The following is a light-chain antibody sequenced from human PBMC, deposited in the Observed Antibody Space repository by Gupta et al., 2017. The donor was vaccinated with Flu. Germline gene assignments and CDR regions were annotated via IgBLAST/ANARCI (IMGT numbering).Light chain of an antibody. CDR3: GTWDTRLSAEV. Sequence: QSVLTQPPSVSAAPGQKVTISGFGSSSNIGNKVVSWYQQLPGTAPKLLIYENNKRPSGIPDRFSGSKSGTSATLGITGLQTGDEADYYCGTWDTRLSAEVFGGGTKLTVL. CDR1: SSNIGNKV. V-gene: IGLV1-51*02. CDR2: ENN. J-gene: IGLJ2*01.